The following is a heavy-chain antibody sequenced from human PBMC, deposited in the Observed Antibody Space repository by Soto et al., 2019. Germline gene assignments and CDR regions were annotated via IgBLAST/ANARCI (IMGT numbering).Heavy chain of an antibody. CDR2: IWYDGSNK. Sequence: GGSLRLSCAASVFSFSSYGMPSVRQAPRKGLAWVAVIWYDGSNKYYAGSVKGLFTISRDDSKNTLYLQMKSLRAEDMAVYYCARGGGYYGSGSYYRYYYYGMDVWGQGTTVTVSS. CDR3: ARGGGYYGSGSYYRYYYYGMDV. CDR1: VFSFSSYG. D-gene: IGHD3-10*01. J-gene: IGHJ6*02. V-gene: IGHV3-33*01.